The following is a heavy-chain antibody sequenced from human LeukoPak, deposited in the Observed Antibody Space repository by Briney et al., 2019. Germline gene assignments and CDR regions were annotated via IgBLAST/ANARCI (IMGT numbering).Heavy chain of an antibody. D-gene: IGHD3-22*01. V-gene: IGHV1-69*13. CDR3: ARGPTAYYYDSSGYNPQYFDY. CDR2: IIPIFGTA. J-gene: IGHJ4*02. CDR1: GGTFSSYA. Sequence: SVKVSCKASGGTFSSYAISWVRQAPGQGLEWMGGIIPIFGTANYAQKFQGRVTITADESTGTAYMELSSLRSEDTAVYYCARGPTAYYYDSSGYNPQYFDYWGQGTLVTVSS.